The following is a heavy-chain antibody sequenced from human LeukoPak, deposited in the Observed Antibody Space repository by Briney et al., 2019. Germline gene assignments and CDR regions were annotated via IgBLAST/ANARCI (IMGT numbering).Heavy chain of an antibody. CDR2: ISGSGGST. CDR3: AKDPVPHCSSTSCWGGY. V-gene: IGHV3-23*01. D-gene: IGHD2-2*01. J-gene: IGHJ4*02. CDR1: GFTFSSYA. Sequence: GGSLRLSCAASGFTFSSYAMSWVRQAPGKGLEWVSAISGSGGSTYYADSVKGRFTISRDNSKSTLYLQMNSLRAEDTAVYYCAKDPVPHCSSTSCWGGYWGQGTLVTVSS.